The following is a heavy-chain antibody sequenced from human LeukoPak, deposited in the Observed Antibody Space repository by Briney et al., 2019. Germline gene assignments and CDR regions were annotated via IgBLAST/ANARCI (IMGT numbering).Heavy chain of an antibody. Sequence: GGSLRLSCAASRFTFSSYAMSWVRQAPGKGLEWVSSISGSSDRTFYADSVKGRFTISRDNSKNALFLQMNTLRAEDTAVYYCVGFDYWGQGALVTVSS. J-gene: IGHJ4*02. CDR3: VGFDY. V-gene: IGHV3-23*01. CDR1: RFTFSSYA. CDR2: ISGSSDRT.